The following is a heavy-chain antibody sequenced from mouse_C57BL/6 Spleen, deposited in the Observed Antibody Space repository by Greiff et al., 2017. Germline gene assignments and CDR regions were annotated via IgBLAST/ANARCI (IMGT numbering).Heavy chain of an antibody. CDR1: GFSLTSYG. D-gene: IGHD1-1*01. Sequence: VQLQQSGPGLVQPSQSLSITCTVSGFSLTSYGVHWVRQSPGKGLEWLGVIWRGGSTDYNAAFMSRLSITKDNSKSQVFFKMNSLQADDTAIYYCAKNYYGSSGDWYFDVWGTGTTVTVSS. CDR3: AKNYYGSSGDWYFDV. CDR2: IWRGGST. J-gene: IGHJ1*03. V-gene: IGHV2-5*01.